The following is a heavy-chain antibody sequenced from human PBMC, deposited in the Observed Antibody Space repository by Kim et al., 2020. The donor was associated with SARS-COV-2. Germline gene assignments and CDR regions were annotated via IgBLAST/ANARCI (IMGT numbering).Heavy chain of an antibody. D-gene: IGHD1-26*01. V-gene: IGHV4-39*01. CDR3: ARIVGATRDAFDI. J-gene: IGHJ3*02. Sequence: YTPSLKIRVTIPVATSKNQFSLKLSSVTAADTAVYYCARIVGATRDAFDIWGQGTMVTVSS.